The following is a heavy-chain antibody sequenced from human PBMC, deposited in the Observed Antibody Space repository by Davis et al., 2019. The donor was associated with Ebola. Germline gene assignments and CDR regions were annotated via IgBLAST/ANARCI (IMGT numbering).Heavy chain of an antibody. CDR2: INSDGSST. V-gene: IGHV3-74*01. J-gene: IGHJ4*02. D-gene: IGHD1-26*01. CDR1: GFTFSSYW. Sequence: PGGSLRLSCAASGFTFSSYWMHWVRQAPGKGLVWVSRINSDGSSTSYADSVKGRFTISRDNSKNTLYLEMNSLRAEDTAVYYCVVGATSYYFDYWGQGTLVTVSS. CDR3: VVGATSYYFDY.